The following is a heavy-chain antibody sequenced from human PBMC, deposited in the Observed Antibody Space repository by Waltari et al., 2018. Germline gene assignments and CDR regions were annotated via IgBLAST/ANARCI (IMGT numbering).Heavy chain of an antibody. V-gene: IGHV4-39*07. D-gene: IGHD6-6*01. CDR1: GGSISSSSYY. J-gene: IGHJ4*02. CDR2: IYYSGST. CDR3: ARTPNLQLVQGSFDY. Sequence: QLQLQESGPGLVKPSETLSLTCTVSGGSISSSSYYWGWIRQPPGKGLEWIGRIYYSGSTSYHPSLKSRVTLSVDPSKNQFALKLSSVTAADTAVYYCARTPNLQLVQGSFDYWGQGTLVTVSS.